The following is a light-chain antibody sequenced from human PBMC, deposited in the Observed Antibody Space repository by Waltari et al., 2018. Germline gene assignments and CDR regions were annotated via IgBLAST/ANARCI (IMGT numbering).Light chain of an antibody. V-gene: IGKV3-20*01. CDR3: QQHGSSPRYT. Sequence: EIVLTQSPGTLSLSPGERATLSCRTSQSVSSTCLAWYQQKPGQAPRPLIYSASSRATGIPERFSGSGSGTEFTLTISRLEPEDYAVYYCQQHGSSPRYTFGQGTKLEI. CDR2: SAS. CDR1: QSVSSTC. J-gene: IGKJ2*01.